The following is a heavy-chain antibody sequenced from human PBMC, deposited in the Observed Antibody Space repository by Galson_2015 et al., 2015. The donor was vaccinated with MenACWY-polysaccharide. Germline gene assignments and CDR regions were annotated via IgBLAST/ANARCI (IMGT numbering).Heavy chain of an antibody. D-gene: IGHD3-10*01. Sequence: SVKVSCKASGYTFTSYDINWVRQATGQGLEWMGWMNPNSGNTGYAQKFQGRVTMTRNTSISTAYMELSSLGSEDTAVYYCARGGSGSYYNDYWGQGALVTVSS. CDR1: GYTFTSYD. V-gene: IGHV1-8*01. CDR3: ARGGSGSYYNDY. CDR2: MNPNSGNT. J-gene: IGHJ4*02.